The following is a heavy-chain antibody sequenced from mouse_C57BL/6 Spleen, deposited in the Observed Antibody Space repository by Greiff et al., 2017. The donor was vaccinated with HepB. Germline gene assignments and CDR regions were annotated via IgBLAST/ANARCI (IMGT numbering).Heavy chain of an antibody. D-gene: IGHD4-1*01. CDR2: IDPSDSYT. J-gene: IGHJ1*03. CDR1: GYTFTSYW. CDR3: ARGWDVGYFDV. V-gene: IGHV1-50*01. Sequence: VQLQQPGAELVKPGASVKLSCKASGYTFTSYWMQWVKQRPGQGLEWIGEIDPSDSYTNYNQKFKGKATLTVDTSSSTAYMQLSSLTSEDSAVYYCARGWDVGYFDVWGTGTTVTVSS.